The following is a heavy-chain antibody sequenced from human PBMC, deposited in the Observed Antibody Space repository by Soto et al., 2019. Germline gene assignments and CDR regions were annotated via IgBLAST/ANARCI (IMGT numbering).Heavy chain of an antibody. CDR3: ASDYAVADTYYYGMDV. V-gene: IGHV1-69*01. CDR2: IIPLSGTA. D-gene: IGHD6-19*01. CDR1: GGTFSNYA. J-gene: IGHJ6*02. Sequence: QVQLVQSGAEVKKPGSSVKVSCKASGGTFSNYAISWVRQAPGQGLEWMGGIIPLSGTANYAHKFQGRVTITADDSTSTAYMDLRSLRSEDTAIYYCASDYAVADTYYYGMDVWGQGTTVTVSS.